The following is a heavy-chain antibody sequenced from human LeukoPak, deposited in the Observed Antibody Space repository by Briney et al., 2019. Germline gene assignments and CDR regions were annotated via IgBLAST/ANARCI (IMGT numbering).Heavy chain of an antibody. CDR3: ARSPTKYSSSWYRGKHRTYNWFDP. D-gene: IGHD6-13*01. CDR1: GGSFSGYY. V-gene: IGHV4-34*01. Sequence: SETLSLTCAVYGGSFSGYYWSWIRQPPGKGLEWIGEINHSGSTNYNPSLKSRVTISVDTSKNQFSLKLSSVTAADTAVYYCARSPTKYSSSWYRGKHRTYNWFDPWGQGTLVTASS. J-gene: IGHJ5*02. CDR2: INHSGST.